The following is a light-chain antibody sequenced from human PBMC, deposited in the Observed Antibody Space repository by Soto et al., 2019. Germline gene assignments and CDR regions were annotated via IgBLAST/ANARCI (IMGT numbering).Light chain of an antibody. CDR3: QQFYTTPHT. CDR1: QSGFSTSSSKNY. V-gene: IGKV4-1*01. J-gene: IGKJ1*01. Sequence: DIVMTQPPDPLAVSMGERATINCKSSQSGFSTSSSKNYLDWYQQKPGQPPRLLLYWASTRESGVPDRFSGSGSGTDFPLTFSSLQAEDAAVYDCQQFYTTPHTFGQGTKVEIK. CDR2: WAS.